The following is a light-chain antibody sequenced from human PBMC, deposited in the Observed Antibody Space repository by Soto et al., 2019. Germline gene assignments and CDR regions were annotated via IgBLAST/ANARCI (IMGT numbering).Light chain of an antibody. V-gene: IGKV3-20*01. Sequence: EFVLTQSPGTLSLSPGERATLSCRASQTVRNNYLAWYQQKPGQAPRLLIYDASSRATGIPDRFSGGGSGTDFTLTISRLEPEDFAVYYCQQFSSSPLTFGRGTKVDI. CDR1: QTVRNNY. J-gene: IGKJ4*01. CDR2: DAS. CDR3: QQFSSSPLT.